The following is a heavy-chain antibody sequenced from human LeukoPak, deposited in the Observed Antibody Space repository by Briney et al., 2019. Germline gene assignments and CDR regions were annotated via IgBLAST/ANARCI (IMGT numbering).Heavy chain of an antibody. J-gene: IGHJ3*02. D-gene: IGHD3-3*01. CDR1: GGSISSYY. CDR2: IYYSGST. Sequence: SETLSLTCTVSGGSISSYYWSWIRQPPGKGLEWIGYIYYSGSTDYNPSLKSRVTISVETSKNQFSLKLRSVTTADTAVYYCAREASDFWSGYSNAFDIWGQGTMVTVSS. V-gene: IGHV4-59*01. CDR3: AREASDFWSGYSNAFDI.